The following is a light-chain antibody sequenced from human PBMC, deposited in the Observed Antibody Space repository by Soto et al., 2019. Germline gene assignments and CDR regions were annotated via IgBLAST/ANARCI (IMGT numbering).Light chain of an antibody. J-gene: IGKJ4*01. CDR3: QQYDKSPLT. Sequence: EFVLTQSPGTLSLSPGERATLSCRASQTVRNNYLAWYQQKPGQAPRLLVYDASSRATGIPDRFSGSGSGTDFTLTIYRLEPEDYAVYYCQQYDKSPLTFGGGTKVDIK. CDR1: QTVRNNY. V-gene: IGKV3-20*01. CDR2: DAS.